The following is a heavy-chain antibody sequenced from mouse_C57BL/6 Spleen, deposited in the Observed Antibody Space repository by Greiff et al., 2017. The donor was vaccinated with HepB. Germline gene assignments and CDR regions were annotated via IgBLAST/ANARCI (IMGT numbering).Heavy chain of an antibody. D-gene: IGHD1-1*01. V-gene: IGHV14-3*01. J-gene: IGHJ4*01. Sequence: VTLKVSVAELVRPGASVKLSCTASGFNIKNTYMHWVKQRPEQGLEWIGRIDPANGNTKYAPKFQGKATITADTSSNTAYLQLSSLTSEDTAIYYCARGYYYGSSLYAMDYWGQGTSVTVSS. CDR2: IDPANGNT. CDR3: ARGYYYGSSLYAMDY. CDR1: GFNIKNTY.